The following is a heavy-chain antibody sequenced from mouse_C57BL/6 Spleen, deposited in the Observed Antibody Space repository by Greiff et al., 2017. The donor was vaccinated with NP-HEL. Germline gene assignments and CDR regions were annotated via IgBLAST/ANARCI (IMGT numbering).Heavy chain of an antibody. CDR1: GYTFTDYY. Sequence: QVQLQQSGPELVKPGASVKISCKASGYTFTDYYINWVKQRPGQGLEWIGWIYPGSGSIKYNEKFKGKATLTVDTSSSTAYMQLSSLTSEDSAVLFCARRTRDQTIYWDFDVWGTGTTVTVAS. J-gene: IGHJ1*03. CDR2: IYPGSGSI. V-gene: IGHV1-84*01. CDR3: ARRTRDQTIYWDFDV.